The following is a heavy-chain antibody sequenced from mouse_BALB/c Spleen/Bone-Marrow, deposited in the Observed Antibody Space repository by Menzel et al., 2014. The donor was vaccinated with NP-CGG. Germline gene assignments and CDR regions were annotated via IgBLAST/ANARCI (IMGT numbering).Heavy chain of an antibody. Sequence: VQLQQSGPGLVAPSQSLSITCTVSGFSLTSYGVHWVRQPPGKGLEWLGVIWAGGSTNYNSALMSRLSISKDNSKSQVFLEMNILQTDDAAIYYCAREKYGNDYWGQGTTLTVSS. CDR1: GFSLTSYG. CDR3: AREKYGNDY. CDR2: IWAGGST. J-gene: IGHJ2*01. V-gene: IGHV2-9*02. D-gene: IGHD2-10*02.